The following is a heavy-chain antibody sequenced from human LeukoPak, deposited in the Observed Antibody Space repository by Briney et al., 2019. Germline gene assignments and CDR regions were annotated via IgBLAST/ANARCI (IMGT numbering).Heavy chain of an antibody. CDR2: MNPNSGNT. D-gene: IGHD6-13*01. J-gene: IGHJ4*02. V-gene: IGHV1-8*01. CDR3: ARYGAAAVPVDY. Sequence: GASVKVSCKASGYTFTSYDINWVRQATGQGLEWMGWMNPNSGNTGYAQKFQGRVTMTRNTSISTAYMELSSLRSEDTAVYYCARYGAAAVPVDYWGQGTLVTVSS. CDR1: GYTFTSYD.